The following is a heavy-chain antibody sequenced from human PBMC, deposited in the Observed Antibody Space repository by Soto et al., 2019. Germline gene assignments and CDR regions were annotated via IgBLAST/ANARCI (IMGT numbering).Heavy chain of an antibody. V-gene: IGHV1-18*01. J-gene: IGHJ6*04. Sequence: WVQEEKGQGPEWMGWISAYNGNTNYAQKLQGRATMTTDTSTSTAYMELRSLRSDDTAVYYCARMVTTVTPYYYSGTAVLVNRTTVP. CDR3: ARMVTTVTPYYYSGTAV. D-gene: IGHD4-17*01. CDR2: ISAYNGNT.